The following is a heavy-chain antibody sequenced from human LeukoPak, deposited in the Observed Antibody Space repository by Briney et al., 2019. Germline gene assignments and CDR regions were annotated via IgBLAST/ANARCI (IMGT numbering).Heavy chain of an antibody. CDR1: GGTFSSYA. J-gene: IGHJ5*02. Sequence: GASVKVSCKASGGTFSSYAISWVRQAPGQGLEWMGGIIPIFSTANYAQKFQGRVTITADESTSTAYMELSSLGSEDTAVYYCARVARFLEGGFDPWGQGTLVTVSS. CDR2: IIPIFSTA. CDR3: ARVARFLEGGFDP. D-gene: IGHD3-3*01. V-gene: IGHV1-69*13.